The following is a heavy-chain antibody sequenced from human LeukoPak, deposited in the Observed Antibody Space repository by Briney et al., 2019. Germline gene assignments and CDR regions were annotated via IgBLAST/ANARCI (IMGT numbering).Heavy chain of an antibody. CDR1: GGSISSYY. D-gene: IGHD4-17*01. Sequence: SETLSLTCTVSGGSISSYYWSWIRQPPGKGLEWIGYIYYSGSTNYNPSLKSRVTISVDTSKNQFSLKLSSVTAADTAVYYCASRYGDYSFDPWGQGTLVTVSS. V-gene: IGHV4-59*08. J-gene: IGHJ5*02. CDR2: IYYSGST. CDR3: ASRYGDYSFDP.